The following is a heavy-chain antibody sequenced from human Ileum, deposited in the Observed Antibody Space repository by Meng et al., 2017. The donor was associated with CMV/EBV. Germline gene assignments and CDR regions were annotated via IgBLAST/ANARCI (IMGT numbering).Heavy chain of an antibody. V-gene: IGHV4-39*01. CDR1: GGSISSSSYY. CDR3: ASGGSTYYFDY. J-gene: IGHJ4*02. Sequence: TCTVSGGSISSSSYYWGWIRQPPGKGLEWIGSIYYSGSTYYNPSLKSRVTISVDTSKNQFSLKLSSVTAADTAVYYCASGGSTYYFDYWGQGTLVTVSS. D-gene: IGHD3-16*01. CDR2: IYYSGST.